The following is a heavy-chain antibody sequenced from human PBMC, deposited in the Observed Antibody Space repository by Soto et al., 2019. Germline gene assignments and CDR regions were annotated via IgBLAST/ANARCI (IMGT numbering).Heavy chain of an antibody. Sequence: EVQVLESGGGLVQPGGSLRLSCAASRFTFSSYAMTWVRQAPGKGLEWVSAISGSGGSTYYADSVKGRFTISRDNSKNTLYLQMNSLRAEDTAVYYCAKDLTRGITGTGFDPWGQGTLVTVSS. CDR1: RFTFSSYA. V-gene: IGHV3-23*01. CDR2: ISGSGGST. J-gene: IGHJ5*02. CDR3: AKDLTRGITGTGFDP. D-gene: IGHD1-20*01.